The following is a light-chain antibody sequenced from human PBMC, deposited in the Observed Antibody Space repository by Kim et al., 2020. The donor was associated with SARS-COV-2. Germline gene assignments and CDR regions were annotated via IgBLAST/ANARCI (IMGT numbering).Light chain of an antibody. V-gene: IGKV3D-15*01. CDR2: GAS. CDR1: QGISTK. Sequence: EIVVTQSPVTLSVSPGERATLSCRASQGISTKLAWYQQKPGQAPRLLISGASTRATGIPARFSGGGSGTEFTLTISSLQSEDLALYYCQQYHNWPPTFGQGTKVDIK. CDR3: QQYHNWPPT. J-gene: IGKJ1*01.